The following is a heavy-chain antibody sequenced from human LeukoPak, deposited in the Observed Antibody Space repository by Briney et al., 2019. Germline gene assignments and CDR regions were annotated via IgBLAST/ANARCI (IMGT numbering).Heavy chain of an antibody. CDR3: AGGGGGFLDY. D-gene: IGHD2-15*01. CDR2: VRTDGSNA. CDR1: GFTFNQYG. Sequence: GRSLRLSCAASGFTFNQYGMHWVRQTPGKGLEWVAAVRTDGSNANYADSVKGRFTISRDNSKNTLFLQMNSLKVEDAAVYFCAGGGGGFLDYWGQGSLVTVSS. V-gene: IGHV3-33*01. J-gene: IGHJ4*02.